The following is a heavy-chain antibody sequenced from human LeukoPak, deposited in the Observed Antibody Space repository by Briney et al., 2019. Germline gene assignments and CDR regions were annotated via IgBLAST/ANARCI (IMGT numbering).Heavy chain of an antibody. D-gene: IGHD2-21*01. CDR2: IYHSGST. CDR3: ARGLAYCGGDCFNWFDP. V-gene: IGHV4-30-2*01. CDR1: GGSISSGGYY. J-gene: IGHJ5*02. Sequence: SQTLSLTCTVSGGSISSGGYYWSWIRQPPGKGLELIGYIYHSGSTYYNPSLKSRVTISVDRSKNQFSLKLSSVTAADTAVYYCARGLAYCGGDCFNWFDPWGQGTLVTVSS.